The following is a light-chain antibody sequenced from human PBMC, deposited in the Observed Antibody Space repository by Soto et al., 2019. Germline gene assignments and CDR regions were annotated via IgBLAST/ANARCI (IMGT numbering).Light chain of an antibody. V-gene: IGLV2-14*01. CDR2: EVS. Sequence: QSFLTQPASVSGSPGQSITISCTGTSSDVGGYNYVSWYQHHPGKAPKLMIYEVSDRPTWISDRFSGSKSGNTASLTISGLQAEDEALYYCSSYTSSSHLVFGGGTKVTVL. J-gene: IGLJ3*02. CDR3: SSYTSSSHLV. CDR1: SSDVGGYNY.